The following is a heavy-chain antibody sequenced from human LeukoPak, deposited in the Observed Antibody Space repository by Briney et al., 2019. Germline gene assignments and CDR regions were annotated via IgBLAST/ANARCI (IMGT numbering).Heavy chain of an antibody. J-gene: IGHJ4*02. V-gene: IGHV4-38-2*01. D-gene: IGHD2-15*01. CDR2: SCHSGST. Sequence: KSSETLSLTCAVSGYSISSGYYWGWIRPPPGKGLEWIGSSCHSGSTYYKPSLKSRVTISVDTSKNQFSLKLSSVTAADTAVYYCAVTLDIVVVVAALYYWGQGTLVTVSS. CDR3: AVTLDIVVVVAALYY. CDR1: GYSISSGYY.